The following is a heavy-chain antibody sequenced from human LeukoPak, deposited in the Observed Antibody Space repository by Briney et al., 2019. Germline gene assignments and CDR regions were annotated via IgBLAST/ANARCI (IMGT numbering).Heavy chain of an antibody. CDR2: ITSSSSTI. CDR3: ARVRCSGGGCFYNFDY. D-gene: IGHD2-15*01. J-gene: IGHJ4*02. V-gene: IGHV3-48*04. Sequence: PGGSLRLSCAASGFTFSSYTMNWVRQAPGKGLEWVSSITSSSSTIYYADSVKGRFTISRDNAKNSLYLQMNSLRAEDTAVYYCARVRCSGGGCFYNFDYWGQGSLVTVSS. CDR1: GFTFSSYT.